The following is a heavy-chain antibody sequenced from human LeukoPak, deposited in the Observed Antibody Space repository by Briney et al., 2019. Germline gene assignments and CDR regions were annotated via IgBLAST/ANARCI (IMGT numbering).Heavy chain of an antibody. Sequence: SETLSLTCTVSGGSISSYYWSWLRQPPGKGLEWIGYIYYSGSTNYNPSLKNRVTMSVDTSKNQFSLKLSSVTAADTAVYYCAKDSSTWGNLAGHFDSWGQGTLVTVSS. CDR1: GGSISSYY. CDR2: IYYSGST. V-gene: IGHV4-59*12. D-gene: IGHD6-13*01. J-gene: IGHJ4*02. CDR3: AKDSSTWGNLAGHFDS.